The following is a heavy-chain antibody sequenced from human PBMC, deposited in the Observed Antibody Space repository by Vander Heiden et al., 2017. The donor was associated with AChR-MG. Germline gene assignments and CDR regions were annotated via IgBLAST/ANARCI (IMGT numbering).Heavy chain of an antibody. CDR3: ANGFGSASDGYNP. J-gene: IGHJ5*02. Sequence: QVKLVESGGGVAQPGRPLRLSCSAPGLTFSTWPMHWVRQAPGKGLEWVSFISYDASEKYYADSVKGRFTISRDNSKNTLYLQMSSLRGEDTAVYYCANGFGSASDGYNPWGQGTLVTVTS. V-gene: IGHV3-30-3*01. D-gene: IGHD1-1*01. CDR2: ISYDASEK. CDR1: GLTFSTWP.